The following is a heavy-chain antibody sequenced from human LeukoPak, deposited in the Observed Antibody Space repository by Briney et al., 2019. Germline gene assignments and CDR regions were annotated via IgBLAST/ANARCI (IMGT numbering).Heavy chain of an antibody. D-gene: IGHD5-18*01. CDR1: GGSISSGSHY. CDR2: IYYSGST. V-gene: IGHV4-39*01. CDR3: ARRGYSYGLGYYFDY. Sequence: PSETLSLTCTVSGGSISSGSHYWCWIRQPPGKGLEWIGSIYYSGSTYYNPSLKSRVTISVDTSKNQFSLKLSSVTAADTAVYYCARRGYSYGLGYYFDYWGQGTLVTVSS. J-gene: IGHJ4*02.